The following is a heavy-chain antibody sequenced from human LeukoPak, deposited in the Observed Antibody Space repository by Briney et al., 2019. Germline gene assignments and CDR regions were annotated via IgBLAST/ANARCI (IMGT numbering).Heavy chain of an antibody. V-gene: IGHV4-4*07. CDR2: IFNSENT. CDR1: GGSISGYY. Sequence: SETLSLTCSVSGGSISGYYWSWIRQPAGKELEWIGRIFNSENTNYNPSLKSRITMSVDTSKNQFSLKLSSVTAADTAVYYCARGPVTARSNAFDIWGQGIMVTVPS. J-gene: IGHJ3*02. D-gene: IGHD6-6*01. CDR3: ARGPVTARSNAFDI.